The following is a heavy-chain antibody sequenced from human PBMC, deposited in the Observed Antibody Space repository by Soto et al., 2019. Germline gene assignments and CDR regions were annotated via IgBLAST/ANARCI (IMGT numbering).Heavy chain of an antibody. J-gene: IGHJ4*02. Sequence: GGSLRLSCAASGFTFSSYAMSWVRQAPGKGLEWVSAISGSGGSTYYADSVKGRLTISRDNSKNTLYLQMNSLRAEDTAVYYCAKLGLDYYDSSGYYLHQDDFDYWGQGTLVTVSS. CDR1: GFTFSSYA. V-gene: IGHV3-23*01. D-gene: IGHD3-22*01. CDR3: AKLGLDYYDSSGYYLHQDDFDY. CDR2: ISGSGGST.